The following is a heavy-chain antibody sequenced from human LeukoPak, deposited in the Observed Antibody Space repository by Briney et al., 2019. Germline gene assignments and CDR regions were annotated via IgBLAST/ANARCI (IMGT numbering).Heavy chain of an antibody. CDR2: IYTSGST. D-gene: IGHD3-3*01. Sequence: SETLSLTRTVSGGSISSYYWSWIRQPAGKGLEWIGRIYTSGSTNYNPSLKSRVTMSVDTSKNQFSLKLSSVTAADTAVYYCARGGKNYDFWSGYYFDDAFDIWGQGTMVTVSS. CDR3: ARGGKNYDFWSGYYFDDAFDI. CDR1: GGSISSYY. V-gene: IGHV4-4*07. J-gene: IGHJ3*02.